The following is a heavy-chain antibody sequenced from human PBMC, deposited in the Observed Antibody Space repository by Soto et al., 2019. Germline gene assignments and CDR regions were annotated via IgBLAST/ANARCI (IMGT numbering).Heavy chain of an antibody. CDR2: INPSGGST. J-gene: IGHJ5*02. D-gene: IGHD2-15*01. CDR1: GYTFTSYY. V-gene: IGHV1-46*03. Sequence: GASVKVSCKASGYTFTSYYMHWVRQAPGQGLEWMGIINPSGGSTSYAQKFQGRVTMTRDTSTSTVYMELSSLRSEDTAVYYCARDPGVVAATFGFDPWGQGTLVTVSS. CDR3: ARDPGVVAATFGFDP.